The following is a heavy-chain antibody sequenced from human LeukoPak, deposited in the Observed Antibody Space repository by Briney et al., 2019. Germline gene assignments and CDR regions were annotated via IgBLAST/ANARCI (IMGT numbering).Heavy chain of an antibody. CDR3: ARDGVLGGDYFSWFDP. Sequence: ASVKVSCKASGYTFTSYYMHWVRQAPGQGLEWMGIINPSGGSTSYAQKFQGRVTMTRDTSTSTVYMELSSLRSDDTAVYYCARDGVLGGDYFSWFDPWGQGTLVTVSS. D-gene: IGHD4-17*01. V-gene: IGHV1-46*01. J-gene: IGHJ5*02. CDR2: INPSGGST. CDR1: GYTFTSYY.